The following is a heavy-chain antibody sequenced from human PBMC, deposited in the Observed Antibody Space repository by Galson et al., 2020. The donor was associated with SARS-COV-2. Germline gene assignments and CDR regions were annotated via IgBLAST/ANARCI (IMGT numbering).Heavy chain of an antibody. CDR2: IYYSGTT. V-gene: IGHV4-39*07. J-gene: IGHJ5*02. CDR1: GGSISSTRYY. D-gene: IGHD3-10*01. Sequence: SETLSLTCTVSGGSISSTRYYWGWIRQPPGKGLEWIGTIYYSGTTYYNPSLKSRITISVDTSKNQFSLKLNSVTAADTAVYYCARDGNGSGNWFDPWGQGTLVTVSS. CDR3: ARDGNGSGNWFDP.